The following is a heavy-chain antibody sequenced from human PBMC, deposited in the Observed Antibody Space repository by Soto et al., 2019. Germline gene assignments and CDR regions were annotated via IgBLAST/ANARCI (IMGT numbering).Heavy chain of an antibody. CDR3: ARVPLASWLGAFDY. D-gene: IGHD3-22*01. J-gene: IGHJ4*02. V-gene: IGHV3-74*01. Sequence: GGSLRLSCASSGFTFSSYWMHWVRQAPGKGLVWVSRINSDGSSTSYADSVKGRFTISRDNSNNTLYLQMNSLSAEDTAVYYCARVPLASWLGAFDYWAQGTLVTVSS. CDR2: INSDGSST. CDR1: GFTFSSYW.